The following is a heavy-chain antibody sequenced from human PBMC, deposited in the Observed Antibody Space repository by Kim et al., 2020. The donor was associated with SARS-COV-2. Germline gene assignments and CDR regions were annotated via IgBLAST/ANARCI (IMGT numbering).Heavy chain of an antibody. V-gene: IGHV3-23*01. CDR2: INGGDNST. CDR3: TKARGLTAGAYNY. D-gene: IGHD6-25*01. CDR1: GFIFTNYA. J-gene: IGHJ4*01. Sequence: GGSLRLSCVASGFIFTNYAMTWVRQAPGKGLEWVSGINGGDNSTYYADSVKGRFTISRDNSRNTLFLQMNSLRVEDTTIYYCTKARGLTAGAYNYWGQGTLVAVTS.